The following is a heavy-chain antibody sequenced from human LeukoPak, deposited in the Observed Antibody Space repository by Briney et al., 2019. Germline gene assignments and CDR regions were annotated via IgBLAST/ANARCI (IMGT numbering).Heavy chain of an antibody. CDR2: IIPIFGTA. V-gene: IGHV1-69*13. CDR3: ARDRGADGDYVFYSAVYYYYGMDV. J-gene: IGHJ6*02. D-gene: IGHD4-17*01. CDR1: GGTFSSYA. Sequence: ASVKVSCKASGGTFSSYAISWVRQAPGQGLEWMGGIIPIFGTANYAQKFQGRVTITADESTSTAYMELSSLRSEDTAVYYCARDRGADGDYVFYSAVYYYYGMDVWGQGTTVTVSS.